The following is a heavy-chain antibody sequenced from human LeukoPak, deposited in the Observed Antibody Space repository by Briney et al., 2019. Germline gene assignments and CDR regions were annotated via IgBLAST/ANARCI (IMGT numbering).Heavy chain of an antibody. J-gene: IGHJ4*02. CDR2: IRSKAYGGTT. D-gene: IGHD3-22*01. CDR1: GFTFSSYW. Sequence: GGSLRLSCAASGFTFSSYWMSWFRQAPGKGLECVGFIRSKAYGGTTEYAASVKGRFTISRDDSKSITYLQMNSLKTEDTAVYYCTRDRDDSSGYLFSYWGQGTLVTVSS. V-gene: IGHV3-49*03. CDR3: TRDRDDSSGYLFSY.